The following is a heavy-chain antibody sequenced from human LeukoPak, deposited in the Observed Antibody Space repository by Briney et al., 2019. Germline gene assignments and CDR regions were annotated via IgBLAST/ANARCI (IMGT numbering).Heavy chain of an antibody. J-gene: IGHJ4*02. CDR3: ATLDVGATVY. CDR1: GFTFSSYG. V-gene: IGHV3-30*02. D-gene: IGHD1-26*01. Sequence: PGGSLRLSCAASGFTFSSYGMHWVRKAPGKGLEGVAFIRYDGSNKYYADSVKGRFTISRDNSKNTLYLQVNSLRAEDTAVYYCATLDVGATVYWGQGTLVTVSS. CDR2: IRYDGSNK.